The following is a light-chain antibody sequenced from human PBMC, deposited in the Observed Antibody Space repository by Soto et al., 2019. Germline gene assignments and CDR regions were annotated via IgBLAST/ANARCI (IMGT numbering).Light chain of an antibody. CDR3: SSYTSSSVW. Sequence: QSALTQPASVSGSPGQSITISCTGTSSDVGGYNYVSWYQQHPGKAPKLMIYDVSNRPSGVSNRFSGSKSGNTASLTISGLQAEDEADYYCSSYTSSSVWFGGGTKVTVL. V-gene: IGLV2-14*01. CDR1: SSDVGGYNY. CDR2: DVS. J-gene: IGLJ3*02.